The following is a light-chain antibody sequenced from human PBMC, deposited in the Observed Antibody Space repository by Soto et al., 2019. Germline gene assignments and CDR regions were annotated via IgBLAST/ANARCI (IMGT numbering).Light chain of an antibody. V-gene: IGKV3-20*01. J-gene: IGKJ2*01. Sequence: EIVLTQSPGTLSLSPGERATLSCRASQSVTSSYLASYQQKPGQVPRLLIYGASNRATGIPDRFSGSGSGTDFTLTISRLEPEDFAVYYCQQYGSSPYTFGQGTKLEIK. CDR2: GAS. CDR3: QQYGSSPYT. CDR1: QSVTSSY.